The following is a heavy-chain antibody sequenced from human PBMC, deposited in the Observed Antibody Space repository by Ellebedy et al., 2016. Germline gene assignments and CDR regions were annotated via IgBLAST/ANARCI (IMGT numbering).Heavy chain of an antibody. CDR1: GFTFSRYA. V-gene: IGHV3-30*04. J-gene: IGHJ4*02. D-gene: IGHD4-17*01. CDR3: ARDSRYGDYVSYY. Sequence: LSLTCAASGFTFSRYAMSWVRQAPGKGLEWVAVISYDGSNKYYADSVKGRFTISRDNSKNTLYLQMNSLRAEDTAVYYCARDSRYGDYVSYYWGQGTLVTVSS. CDR2: ISYDGSNK.